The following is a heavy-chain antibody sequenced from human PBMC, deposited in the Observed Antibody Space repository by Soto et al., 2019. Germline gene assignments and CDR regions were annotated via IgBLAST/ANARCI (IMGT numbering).Heavy chain of an antibody. Sequence: QVQLQESGPGLVKPSETLSLTCTVSGDSVTSATYYWTWIRQPPGKGLEWIGHISNSGSTHYNPSFKSRVTISVGTSKTQFSLNLRSVTAADTAVYYCARVVWQVYYYYAMDVWGQGTTVTVSS. CDR2: ISNSGST. D-gene: IGHD3-16*01. CDR1: GDSVTSATYY. V-gene: IGHV4-61*01. CDR3: ARVVWQVYYYYAMDV. J-gene: IGHJ6*02.